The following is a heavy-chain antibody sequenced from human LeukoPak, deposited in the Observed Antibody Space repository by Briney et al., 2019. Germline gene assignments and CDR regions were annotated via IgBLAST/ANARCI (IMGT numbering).Heavy chain of an antibody. V-gene: IGHV1-69*04. J-gene: IGHJ6*02. Sequence: SVKVSCKASGGTFSSYAISWVRQAPGQGLEWMGRIIPILGIANYAQKFQGRVTITADKSTSTAYMELSSLRSEDTAVYYCARDHILGASSSYNGMDVWGQGTPVTVSS. CDR3: ARDHILGASSSYNGMDV. CDR1: GGTFSSYA. CDR2: IIPILGIA. D-gene: IGHD1-26*01.